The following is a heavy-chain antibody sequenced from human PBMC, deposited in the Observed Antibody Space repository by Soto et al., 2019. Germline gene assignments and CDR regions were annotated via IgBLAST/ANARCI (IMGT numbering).Heavy chain of an antibody. CDR1: GDSINSNYC. CDR3: ARATGWGLGF. J-gene: IGHJ4*02. V-gene: IGHV4-4*02. D-gene: IGHD6-19*01. Sequence: QVQLQESGPGLVRPSGTLSLTCAVSGDSINSNYCWTWVRQPPGKGLEWIAEIYYSGGTSYNPSLKSRVTISMDKSKNQFSLNLTSVTAADTAVYYCARATGWGLGFWGQGTLVTVSS. CDR2: IYYSGGT.